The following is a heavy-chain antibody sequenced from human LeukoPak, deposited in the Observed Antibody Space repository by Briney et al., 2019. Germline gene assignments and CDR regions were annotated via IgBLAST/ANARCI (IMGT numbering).Heavy chain of an antibody. J-gene: IGHJ6*03. CDR1: GDSLRNGYY. Sequence: SETLSLTCSVSGDSLRNGYYWGFIRQPPGKGLEWIASVYHSGKTYCNPSLKSRVTMSVDTSNNQFSLKLTSVTAADTAVYYCAGGYIYGSTYYYMDVWGKGTTVTISS. CDR2: VYHSGKT. D-gene: IGHD5-18*01. V-gene: IGHV4-38-2*02. CDR3: AGGYIYGSTYYYMDV.